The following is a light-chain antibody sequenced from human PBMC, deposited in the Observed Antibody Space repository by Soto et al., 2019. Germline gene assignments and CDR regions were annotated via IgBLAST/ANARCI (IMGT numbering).Light chain of an antibody. CDR1: QSIXSN. CDR3: RQSYRTLFWT. J-gene: IGKJ1*01. V-gene: IGKV1D-8*03. Sequence: VIWMTQCPSLLSASRGDSLTISCRMSQSIXSNFVCYQAKPGQAPELLSXAQSSLRSGVPSRFIGSGSGRDFTLTISSLQPEYFSTYYCRQSYRTLFWTFGQGTKVDI. CDR2: AQS.